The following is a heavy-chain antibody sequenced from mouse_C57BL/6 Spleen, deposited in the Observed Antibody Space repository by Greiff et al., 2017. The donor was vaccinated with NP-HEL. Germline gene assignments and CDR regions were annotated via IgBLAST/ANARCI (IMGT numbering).Heavy chain of an antibody. CDR2: IYPSDSET. CDR1: GYTFTSYW. J-gene: IGHJ1*03. D-gene: IGHD1-1*01. V-gene: IGHV1-61*01. CDR3: ARVGFITTVGYFDV. Sequence: VQLQQPGAELVRPGSSVKLSCKASGYTFTSYWMDWVKQRPGQGLEWIGNIYPSDSETHYNQKFKDKATLTVDKSSSTAYIQLSSLTSEDSAVYYCARVGFITTVGYFDVWGTGTTVTVSS.